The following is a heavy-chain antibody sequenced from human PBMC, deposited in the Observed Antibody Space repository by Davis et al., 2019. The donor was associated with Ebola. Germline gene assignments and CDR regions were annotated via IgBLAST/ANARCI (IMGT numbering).Heavy chain of an antibody. V-gene: IGHV3-21*01. CDR1: GFTFSSYG. J-gene: IGHJ4*02. CDR3: ASLITDWVDY. D-gene: IGHD3/OR15-3a*01. Sequence: GESLKISCVASGFTFSSYGMKWVRQAPGKGLEWVSSITSGSSYMYYADSVKGRFTISRDNAKNSLYLQMDSLRAEDTAVYYCASLITDWVDYWGQGTLVTVSS. CDR2: ITSGSSYM.